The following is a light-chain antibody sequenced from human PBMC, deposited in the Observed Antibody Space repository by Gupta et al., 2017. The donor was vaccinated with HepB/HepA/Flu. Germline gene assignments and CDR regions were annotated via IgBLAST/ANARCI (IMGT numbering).Light chain of an antibody. V-gene: IGKV1-39*01. CDR3: QQSYSTLT. J-gene: IGKJ3*01. Sequence: DIQMTQSPSSLSASVGDRVTITCRASQSISSYLNWYQQKPGKAPKLLIYAASSLQSGVPSRFSGSGSGTDFTLTISSLQPEDFATYYCQQSYSTLTSGPGTKVDIK. CDR1: QSISSY. CDR2: AAS.